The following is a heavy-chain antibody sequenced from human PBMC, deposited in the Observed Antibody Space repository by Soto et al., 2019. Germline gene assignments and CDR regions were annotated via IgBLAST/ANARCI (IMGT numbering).Heavy chain of an antibody. D-gene: IGHD1-7*01. V-gene: IGHV4-4*02. J-gene: IGHJ4*02. Sequence: SGTLSLTCAVSSASVTNNNWWSWVRQSPGKGLEWIGEVHSWGGATYHTSFESRVTMSVDKPKNEFSLKLDYVTAADTAIYYCTKNSAYALDYWGQGTPVTVSS. CDR3: TKNSAYALDY. CDR1: SASVTNNNW. CDR2: VHSWGGA.